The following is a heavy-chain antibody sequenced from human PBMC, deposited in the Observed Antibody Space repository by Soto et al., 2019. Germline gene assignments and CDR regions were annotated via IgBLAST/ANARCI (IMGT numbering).Heavy chain of an antibody. CDR2: INPNSGGT. Sequence: SVKVSCKASGYTFTGYYMHWVRQAPGQGLEWIGWINPNSGGTNYAQMFQGWVTMTRDTSISTAYMELSRLRSDDTAVYYCLIVMVRGANHYYYGMDVWGQGTTVTVSS. V-gene: IGHV1-2*04. CDR3: LIVMVRGANHYYYGMDV. J-gene: IGHJ6*01. CDR1: GYTFTGYY. D-gene: IGHD3-10*01.